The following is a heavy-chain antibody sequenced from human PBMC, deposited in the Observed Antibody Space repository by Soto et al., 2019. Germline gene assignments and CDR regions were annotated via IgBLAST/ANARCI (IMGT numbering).Heavy chain of an antibody. Sequence: SETLSLTCTVSGGSISSGGYYWSWIRQHPGKGLEWIGYIYYSGSTYYNPSLKSRVTISVDTSKNQFSLKLSSVTAADTAVYYCAREYVTGKYYFDYCGEGTLVTLSS. V-gene: IGHV4-31*03. CDR2: IYYSGST. D-gene: IGHD7-27*01. CDR1: GGSISSGGYY. CDR3: AREYVTGKYYFDY. J-gene: IGHJ4*02.